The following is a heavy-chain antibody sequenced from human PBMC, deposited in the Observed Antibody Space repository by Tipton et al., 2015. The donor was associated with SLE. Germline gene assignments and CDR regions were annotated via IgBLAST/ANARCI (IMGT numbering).Heavy chain of an antibody. CDR3: ARSSIAASFDY. Sequence: TLSLTCTVSGGSISSYYWSWIRQPPGKGLEWIGYIYYSGSTNYNPSLKSRVTISVDTSKNQFSLKLSSVTVADTAVYYCARSSIAASFDYWGQGTLVTVSS. J-gene: IGHJ4*02. CDR1: GGSISSYY. V-gene: IGHV4-59*08. CDR2: IYYSGST. D-gene: IGHD6-6*01.